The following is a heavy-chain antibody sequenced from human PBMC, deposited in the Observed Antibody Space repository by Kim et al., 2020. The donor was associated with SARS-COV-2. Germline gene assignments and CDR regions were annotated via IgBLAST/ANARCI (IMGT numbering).Heavy chain of an antibody. CDR3: ARWQGYSYGYVNYYYGMDV. Sequence: GESLKISCKGSGYSFTSYWIGWVRQMPGKGLEWMGIIYPGDSDTRYSPSFQGQVTISADKSISTAYLQWSSLKASDTAMYYCARWQGYSYGYVNYYYGMDVWGQGTTVTVSS. V-gene: IGHV5-51*01. CDR2: IYPGDSDT. CDR1: GYSFTSYW. J-gene: IGHJ6*02. D-gene: IGHD5-18*01.